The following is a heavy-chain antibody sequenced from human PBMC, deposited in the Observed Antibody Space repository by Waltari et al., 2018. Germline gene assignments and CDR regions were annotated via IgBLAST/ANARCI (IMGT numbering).Heavy chain of an antibody. J-gene: IGHJ3*02. CDR2: NRCKGGSS. V-gene: IGHV3-23*04. Sequence: EVQLVESGGGLVQPGGSLRLSCAASGFTFSSYAMSWVRQAPGKGLEWVTPNRCKGGSSGHADSVKGRCTISRDNSKNALYLKMRSLQAADTAIYYWAIERIYYGSGSDAFDNWGQGTMVTDSS. D-gene: IGHD3-10*01. CDR1: GFTFSSYA. CDR3: AIERIYYGSGSDAFDN.